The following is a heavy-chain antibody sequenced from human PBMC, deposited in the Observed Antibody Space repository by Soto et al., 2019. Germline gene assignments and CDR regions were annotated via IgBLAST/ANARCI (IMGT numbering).Heavy chain of an antibody. CDR3: AKDLSMGWLSSYYYGMDV. CDR2: IGGSGGST. Sequence: GGSLRLSCAASGFTFSSYAMSWVRQAPGKGLEWVSAIGGSGGSTYYADSVEGRFTISRDNSKNTLYLQMNSLRAEDTAVYYCAKDLSMGWLSSYYYGMDVWGQGTTVTVSS. V-gene: IGHV3-23*01. J-gene: IGHJ6*02. D-gene: IGHD3-3*01. CDR1: GFTFSSYA.